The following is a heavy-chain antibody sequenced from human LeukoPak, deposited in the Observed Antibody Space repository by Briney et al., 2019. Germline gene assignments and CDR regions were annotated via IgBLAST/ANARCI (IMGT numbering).Heavy chain of an antibody. V-gene: IGHV4-34*01. CDR3: ARAPRGYSYGFRNWFDP. CDR1: GGSFSGYY. Sequence: SETLSLTCAVYGGSFSGYYWSWIRQPPGKGLEWIGEINHSGSTNYNPPLKSRVTISVDTSKNQFSLKLSSVTAADTAVYCCARAPRGYSYGFRNWFDPWGQGTLVTVSS. D-gene: IGHD5-18*01. J-gene: IGHJ5*02. CDR2: INHSGST.